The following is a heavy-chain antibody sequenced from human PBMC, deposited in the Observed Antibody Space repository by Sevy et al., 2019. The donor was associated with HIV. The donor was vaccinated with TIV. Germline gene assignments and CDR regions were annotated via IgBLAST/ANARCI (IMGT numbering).Heavy chain of an antibody. J-gene: IGHJ4*01. CDR2: ISGGGRNI. CDR1: VFTFSDFY. Sequence: GGSLRLSCAASVFTFSDFYMSWIRQAPGKGLEWISYISGGGRNIYYADSVKGRFTISRDNAKNSLYLQMNSLRAEDTAVYYCAREGILNPAGTSYWGQRTLVTVSS. D-gene: IGHD6-13*01. V-gene: IGHV3-11*01. CDR3: AREGILNPAGTSY.